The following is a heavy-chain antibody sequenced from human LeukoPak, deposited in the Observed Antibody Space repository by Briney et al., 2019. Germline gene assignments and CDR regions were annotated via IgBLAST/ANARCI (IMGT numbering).Heavy chain of an antibody. D-gene: IGHD6-13*01. CDR3: ARDKPGIAAATFDR. V-gene: IGHV3-11*01. CDR2: ISSSGSTT. J-gene: IGHJ4*02. CDR1: GFTLSDYY. Sequence: GGSLRLSCGASGFTLSDYYMSWIRRAPGKGLEWISYISSSGSTTYYADSVKGRFTISRDNTKESLYLQMDSLRAEDTAVYYCARDKPGIAAATFDRWGQGTLVTV.